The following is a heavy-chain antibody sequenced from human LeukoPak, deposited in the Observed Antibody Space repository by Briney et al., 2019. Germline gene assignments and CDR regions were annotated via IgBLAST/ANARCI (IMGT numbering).Heavy chain of an antibody. CDR1: GGPISRSNW. J-gene: IGHJ6*04. CDR2: IYHSGST. CDR3: ARDPTMVRGPSMDV. V-gene: IGHV4-4*02. Sequence: AGTLSLTCAVSGGPISRSNWWSWVRPPPGEGLEGIGEIYHSGSTNYNPSLKSRVTISVDKSKNQFSLKLSSVTAADTAVYYWARDPTMVRGPSMDVWGKGTTVTVSS. D-gene: IGHD3-10*01.